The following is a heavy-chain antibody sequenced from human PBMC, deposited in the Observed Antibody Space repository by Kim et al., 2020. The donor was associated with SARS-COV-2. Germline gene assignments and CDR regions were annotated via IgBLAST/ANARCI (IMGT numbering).Heavy chain of an antibody. Sequence: ASVKVSCKASGYSFTSYYMHWVRQAPGQGLEWMGVINPSGGSTHYAPNFQGRVTMTSDTSTSTIYMELSSLRSEDAAVYYCARAAAAATVYYFDYWGQG. J-gene: IGHJ4*02. V-gene: IGHV1-46*01. CDR3: ARAAAAATVYYFDY. D-gene: IGHD2-2*01. CDR1: GYSFTSYY. CDR2: INPSGGST.